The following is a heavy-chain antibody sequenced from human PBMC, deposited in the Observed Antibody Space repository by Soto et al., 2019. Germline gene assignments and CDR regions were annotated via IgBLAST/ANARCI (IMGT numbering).Heavy chain of an antibody. Sequence: PGGSLRLSCAASGFTVSSNYMSWVRQAPGKGLEWVSVIYSGGSTHYADSVKGRFTISRHNSKNTLYLQMNSLRAEDTAVYYCAREGNSANDAFDIWGQGTMVTVSS. D-gene: IGHD1-1*01. CDR2: IYSGGST. J-gene: IGHJ3*02. V-gene: IGHV3-53*04. CDR1: GFTVSSNY. CDR3: AREGNSANDAFDI.